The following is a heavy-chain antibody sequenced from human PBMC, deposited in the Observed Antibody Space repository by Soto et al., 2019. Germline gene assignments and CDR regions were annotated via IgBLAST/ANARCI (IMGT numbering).Heavy chain of an antibody. V-gene: IGHV1-18*01. J-gene: IGHJ6*02. Sequence: GASVKVSCKASGYTFTSYGISWVRQAPGQGLEWMGWISAYNGNTNYAQKLQGRVTMTTDTSTSTAYMELRSLRSDDTAVYYCARVSCGGSCYSASYYYGMDVWGQGTTVTVSS. CDR1: GYTFTSYG. D-gene: IGHD2-15*01. CDR2: ISAYNGNT. CDR3: ARVSCGGSCYSASYYYGMDV.